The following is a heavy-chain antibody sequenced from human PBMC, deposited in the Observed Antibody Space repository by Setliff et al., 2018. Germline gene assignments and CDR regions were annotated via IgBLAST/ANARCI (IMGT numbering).Heavy chain of an antibody. V-gene: IGHV1-18*04. Sequence: ASVKVSCKASGYMFKSYGINWMRQAPGQGFEWMGWISPYNDNTKSAQKFQGRITLTTDTTTSTSYMELRSLRSDDTAVYFCALSSLSICSGGNCPNVFDVWGQGTMVTVSS. CDR3: ALSSLSICSGGNCPNVFDV. J-gene: IGHJ3*01. CDR1: GYMFKSYG. CDR2: ISPYNDNT. D-gene: IGHD2-15*01.